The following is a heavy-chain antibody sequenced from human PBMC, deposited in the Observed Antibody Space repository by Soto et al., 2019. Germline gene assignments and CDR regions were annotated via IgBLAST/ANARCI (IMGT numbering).Heavy chain of an antibody. CDR2: INHSGST. J-gene: IGHJ6*02. CDR1: GVSFTGYY. Sequence: SETLSLTCAVYGVSFTGYYWSWIRQPPGKGLEWIGEINHSGSTNYNPSIKSRVTISIDTYKKQFYQKMSSVTAADTAVYYCARLPYGSGNRYYYGMDVWGQGTTGT. CDR3: ARLPYGSGNRYYYGMDV. V-gene: IGHV4-34*01. D-gene: IGHD3-10*01.